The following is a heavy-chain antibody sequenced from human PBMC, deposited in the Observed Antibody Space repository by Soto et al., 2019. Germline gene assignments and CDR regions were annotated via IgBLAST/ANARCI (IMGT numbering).Heavy chain of an antibody. CDR1: GFSFSNCW. Sequence: LRLSCAASGFSFSNCWMHWVRQAPGMGLVWVSHINSDGSSTTYADSVKGRFTISRDNAKNTLYLQMNSLRAEDTAVYYCARAIGYYGIDVWGQGTTVTVSS. V-gene: IGHV3-74*01. CDR2: INSDGSST. D-gene: IGHD3-22*01. CDR3: ARAIGYYGIDV. J-gene: IGHJ6*02.